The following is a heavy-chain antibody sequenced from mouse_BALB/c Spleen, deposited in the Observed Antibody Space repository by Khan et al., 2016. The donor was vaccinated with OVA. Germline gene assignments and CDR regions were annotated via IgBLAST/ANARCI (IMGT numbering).Heavy chain of an antibody. J-gene: IGHJ3*01. Sequence: QVQLEESGAELVKPGASVRLSCKASGYTFTSYYLYWVKQRPGQGLEWIGDINPSNGGTNFNEKFKTKATLTVDKSSSTAYMQLSSLTSEDSAVYYCTRSGYDAFAYWGQGTLVTVSA. CDR1: GYTFTSYY. CDR2: INPSNGGT. D-gene: IGHD2-3*01. V-gene: IGHV1S81*02. CDR3: TRSGYDAFAY.